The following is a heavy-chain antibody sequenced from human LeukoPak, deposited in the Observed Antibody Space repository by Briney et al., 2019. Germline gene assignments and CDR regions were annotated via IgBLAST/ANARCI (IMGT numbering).Heavy chain of an antibody. CDR1: GDSISSSSYY. D-gene: IGHD6-13*01. J-gene: IGHJ4*02. V-gene: IGHV4-39*01. Sequence: MPSETLSRTCTVSGDSISSSSYYWGWIRQPPGKGLEWIGSIFHSGSTYYNPSLKSRVTISVDTSKNQFSLKLTSVTAADTAVYYCARSWFSTGPADYWGQGTLVTVSS. CDR3: ARSWFSTGPADY. CDR2: IFHSGST.